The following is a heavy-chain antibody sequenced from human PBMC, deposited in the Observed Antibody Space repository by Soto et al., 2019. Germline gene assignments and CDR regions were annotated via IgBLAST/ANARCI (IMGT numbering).Heavy chain of an antibody. CDR3: ARSRGTYSSGWYFYYYGMDV. J-gene: IGHJ6*02. Sequence: ASVKVSCKASGYTFTSYGIIWVRQAPGQGLEWMGWISAYNGDTNYAQNLQGRLTMTTDTSTSTVYMELRSLRSDDTAVYYCARSRGTYSSGWYFYYYGMDVWGQGTTVTVSS. CDR1: GYTFTSYG. D-gene: IGHD6-19*01. V-gene: IGHV1-18*01. CDR2: ISAYNGDT.